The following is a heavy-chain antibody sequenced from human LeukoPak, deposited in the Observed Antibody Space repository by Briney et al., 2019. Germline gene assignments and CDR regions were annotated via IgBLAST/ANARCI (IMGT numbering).Heavy chain of an antibody. J-gene: IGHJ5*02. Sequence: GGSLRLSCAASGFTFSSYAMSWVLQAPGKGLEWVSAITGSGGSTYYADSVKGRFTISRDNSKNTLYLQMNSLRAEDTAVYYCAKDEAPSEVNWFDPWGQGTLVTVSS. V-gene: IGHV3-23*01. CDR2: ITGSGGST. CDR3: AKDEAPSEVNWFDP. CDR1: GFTFSSYA.